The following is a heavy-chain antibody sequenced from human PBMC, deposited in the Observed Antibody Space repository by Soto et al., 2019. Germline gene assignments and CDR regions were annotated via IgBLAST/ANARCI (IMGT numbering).Heavy chain of an antibody. CDR3: ARERGGIAAAGDAFDI. V-gene: IGHV3-7*03. CDR2: IKQDGSEK. CDR1: GFTFSSYW. J-gene: IGHJ3*02. D-gene: IGHD6-13*01. Sequence: GESLKISCAASGFTFSSYWMSWVRQAPGKGLEWVANIKQDGSEKYYVDSVKGRFTISRDNAKNSLYLQMNSLRAEDTAVYYCARERGGIAAAGDAFDIWGQGTMVTVSS.